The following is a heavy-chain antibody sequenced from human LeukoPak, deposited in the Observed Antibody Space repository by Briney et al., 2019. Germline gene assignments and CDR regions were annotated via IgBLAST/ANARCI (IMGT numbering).Heavy chain of an antibody. J-gene: IGHJ4*02. CDR3: ARFSSIAAAFDY. Sequence: PSETLSLTCTVSGVSISSSSYYWGWIRQPPGKGLEWIASISYSGSTYYNPSLKRRVTISVDTSKNQFSLNLSSVTAADTAVYYCARFSSIAAAFDYWGLGTLVTVSS. V-gene: IGHV4-39*07. CDR2: ISYSGST. CDR1: GVSISSSSYY. D-gene: IGHD6-13*01.